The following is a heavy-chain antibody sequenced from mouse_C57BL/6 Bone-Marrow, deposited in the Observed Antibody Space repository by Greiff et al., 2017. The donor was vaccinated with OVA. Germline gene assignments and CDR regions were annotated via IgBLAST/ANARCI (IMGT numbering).Heavy chain of an antibody. J-gene: IGHJ4*01. CDR3: ARLRRTDDAMDY. V-gene: IGHV1-82*01. Sequence: VQLQESGPELVKPGASVKISCKASGYAFSSSWMNWVKQRPGKGLEWIGRIYPGDGATYYNGKFKGKATLTADNSSSTAYMQLSSLTSEDSAVYFCARLRRTDDAMDYWGQGTSVTVSS. CDR2: IYPGDGAT. CDR1: GYAFSSSW. D-gene: IGHD2-12*01.